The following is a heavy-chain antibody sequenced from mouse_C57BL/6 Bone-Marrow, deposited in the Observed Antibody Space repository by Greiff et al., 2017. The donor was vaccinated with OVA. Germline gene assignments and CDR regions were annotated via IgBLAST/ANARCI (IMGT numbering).Heavy chain of an antibody. Sequence: EVKVVESGGGLVKPGGSLKLSCAASGFTFSSYAMSWVRQTQEKRLEWVATISDGGSYTYYPDNGKGRFTISRDNAKNNLYLQMSHLKSEDTAMYYCARDGYYLYAMDYWGQGTSVTVSS. CDR2: ISDGGSYT. CDR3: ARDGYYLYAMDY. CDR1: GFTFSSYA. J-gene: IGHJ4*01. D-gene: IGHD2-3*01. V-gene: IGHV5-4*01.